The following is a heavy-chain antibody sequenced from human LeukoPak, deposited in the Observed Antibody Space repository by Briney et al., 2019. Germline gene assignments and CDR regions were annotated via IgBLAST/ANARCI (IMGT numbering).Heavy chain of an antibody. CDR3: ATPRVYSYGYGFDY. Sequence: ASVKVSCKASGYTFTSYGISWVRQAPGQGLEWMGGFDPEDGETIYAQKFQGRVTMTEDTSTDTAYMELSSLRSEDTAVYYCATPRVYSYGYGFDYWGQGTLVTVSS. CDR1: GYTFTSYG. D-gene: IGHD5-18*01. V-gene: IGHV1-24*01. J-gene: IGHJ4*02. CDR2: FDPEDGET.